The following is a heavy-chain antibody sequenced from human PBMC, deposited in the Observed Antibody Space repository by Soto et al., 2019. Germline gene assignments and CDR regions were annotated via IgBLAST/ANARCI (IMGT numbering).Heavy chain of an antibody. CDR2: INTYNGNT. V-gene: IGHV1-18*01. CDR3: AMVDVYVTPSPQDV. J-gene: IGHJ6*02. D-gene: IGHD3-16*01. CDR1: GYTFTRYG. Sequence: QVQLVQSGAEVKNPGASVKVSCKASGYTFTRYGIGWARQAPGQGLEWMGWINTYNGNTNYAQNVQGRVTLTTDTSSSTAYIELRNLRSNDTAIFYCAMVDVYVTPSPQDVWGQGTTVIVSS.